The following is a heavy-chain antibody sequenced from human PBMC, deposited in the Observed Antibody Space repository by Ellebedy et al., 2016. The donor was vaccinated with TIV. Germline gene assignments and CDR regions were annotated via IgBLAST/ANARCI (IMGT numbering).Heavy chain of an antibody. J-gene: IGHJ4*02. Sequence: MPSETLSLTCTVSGGSIRNYYCTWIRQPPGKGLEWNGHMYYSGSSNYNPSLKSRVTMSIDTSKNQFPLTMSSVTAADTAVYYCAASESADSDYWGPGTLVTVSS. CDR2: MYYSGSS. CDR1: GGSIRNYY. V-gene: IGHV4-59*01. CDR3: AASESADSDY. D-gene: IGHD2-2*01.